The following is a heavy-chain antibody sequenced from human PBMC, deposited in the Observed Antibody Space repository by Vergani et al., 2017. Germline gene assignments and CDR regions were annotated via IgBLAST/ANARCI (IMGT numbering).Heavy chain of an antibody. J-gene: IGHJ5*01. CDR3: AHSWNFGRRDWFDY. CDR2: ISPKTGDT. Sequence: QVHLVQSGAEVKKPGGSMKVSCQASESTFSDYNIHWVRQAPGQGLQWMGWISPKTGDTDYLQRFQDRVTMTRDASTKTVYLKMTRLTSDDTAIYYCAHSWNFGRRDWFDYWGQGTLVTVSS. CDR1: ESTFSDYN. D-gene: IGHD1-26*01. V-gene: IGHV1-2*02.